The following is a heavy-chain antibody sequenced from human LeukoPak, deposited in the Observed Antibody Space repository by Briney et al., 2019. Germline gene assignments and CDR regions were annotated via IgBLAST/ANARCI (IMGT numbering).Heavy chain of an antibody. V-gene: IGHV3-48*04. J-gene: IGHJ4*02. CDR1: GFTFTYYA. D-gene: IGHD1-1*01. CDR3: ARDQLYIADY. CDR2: ISTSGSTI. Sequence: DPGGSLRLSCAASGFTFTYYAMHWVRQAPGKGLEWVSYISTSGSTIYYADSVKGRFTISRDNAKNSLYLQMNSLRAEDTAVYYCARDQLYIADYWGQGTLVTVSS.